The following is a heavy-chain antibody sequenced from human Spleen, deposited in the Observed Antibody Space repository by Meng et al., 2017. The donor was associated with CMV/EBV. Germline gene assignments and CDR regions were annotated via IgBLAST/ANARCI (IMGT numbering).Heavy chain of an antibody. CDR2: INHSGTS. CDR1: GESFSGYY. D-gene: IGHD5-18*01. V-gene: IGHV4-34*02. CDR3: VRVDAATPTY. J-gene: IGHJ4*02. Sequence: QVQLQQWGAGLLKPSEALSLTCAVYGESFSGYYWSWFRQSPGKGLEWIGEINHSGTSNYNPSLKSRASLSVDTSKNQFSLKLSSVTAADTAVYYCVRVDAATPTYWGQGTLVTVSS.